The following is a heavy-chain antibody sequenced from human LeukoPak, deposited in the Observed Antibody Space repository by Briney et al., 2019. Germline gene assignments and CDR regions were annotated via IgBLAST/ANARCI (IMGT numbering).Heavy chain of an antibody. CDR1: GFTFDDYA. CDR2: ITSSGTA. Sequence: GGSLRLSCAASGFTFDDYAIHWVRQAPGKGLEWVSYITSSGTAKYGDSVKGRFTISRDNAKNSLYLQMNSLRAEDTAVYYCARSATDSSSVDYWGQGTLVTVSS. J-gene: IGHJ4*02. V-gene: IGHV3-48*03. D-gene: IGHD6-6*01. CDR3: ARSATDSSSVDY.